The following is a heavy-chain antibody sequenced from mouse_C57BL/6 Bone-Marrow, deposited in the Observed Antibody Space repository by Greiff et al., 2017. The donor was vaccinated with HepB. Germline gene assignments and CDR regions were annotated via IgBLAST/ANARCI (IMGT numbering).Heavy chain of an antibody. V-gene: IGHV6-3*01. CDR2: IRLKSDNYAT. CDR1: GFTFSNYW. D-gene: IGHD2-2*01. CDR3: TGSTMVTTKAMDY. J-gene: IGHJ4*01. Sequence: EVKVEESGGGLVQPGGSMKLSCVASGFTFSNYWMNWVRQSPEKGLEWVAQIRLKSDNYATHYAESVKGRFTISRDDSKSSVYLQMNNLRAEDTEIYYCTGSTMVTTKAMDYWGQGTSVTVSS.